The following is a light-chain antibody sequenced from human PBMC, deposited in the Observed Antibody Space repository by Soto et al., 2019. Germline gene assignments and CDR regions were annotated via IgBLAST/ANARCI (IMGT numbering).Light chain of an antibody. V-gene: IGLV2-14*01. CDR2: GVT. Sequence: QSALTQPASVSGSPGQSITISCTGTSSDVGGYNHVSWYQQYPGKAPKLMIYGVTNRPSGVSNRFTGSKTGNTASLNIAVLQAEDEAYYYCVSHSGEEYHVFGRGTKLTVL. CDR3: VSHSGEEYHV. J-gene: IGLJ1*01. CDR1: SSDVGGYNH.